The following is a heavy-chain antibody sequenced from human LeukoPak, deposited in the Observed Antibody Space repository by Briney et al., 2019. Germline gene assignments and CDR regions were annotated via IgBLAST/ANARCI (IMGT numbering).Heavy chain of an antibody. CDR2: ISYDGSNK. Sequence: PGGSLRLSCAASGFTFSSYGMHWVRQAPGKGLEWVAVISYDGSNKYYADSVKGRFTISRDNSKNTLYLQMNSLRAEDTAVYYCAKVTPDYYYYYGMDVWGQGTTVTVSS. V-gene: IGHV3-30*18. CDR1: GFTFSSYG. J-gene: IGHJ6*02. CDR3: AKVTPDYYYYYGMDV.